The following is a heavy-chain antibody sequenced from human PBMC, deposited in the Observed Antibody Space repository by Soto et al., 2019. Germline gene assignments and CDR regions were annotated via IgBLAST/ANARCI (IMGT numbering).Heavy chain of an antibody. D-gene: IGHD3-3*01. CDR3: ASSVTVFGVVPFY. J-gene: IGHJ4*02. Sequence: PSETLTLTCAVYGGSFSGYYWSWIRQPPGKGLEWIGEINHSGSTNYNPSLKSRVTISVDTSKNQFSLTLSSVTAADTAVYYCASSVTVFGVVPFYWGQGTLVTVSS. V-gene: IGHV4-34*01. CDR1: GGSFSGYY. CDR2: INHSGST.